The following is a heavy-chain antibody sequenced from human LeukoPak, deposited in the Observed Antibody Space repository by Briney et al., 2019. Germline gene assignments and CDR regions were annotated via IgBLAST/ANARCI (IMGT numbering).Heavy chain of an antibody. J-gene: IGHJ4*02. V-gene: IGHV4-39*01. CDR2: IYYSGNT. Sequence: SETLSLTCTVSGGSISSSSYYWGWIRQPPGKGLEWIGSIYYSGNTYYNPSLKSRVTISVDTSKNQFSLKLSSVTAADTAVYYCARHVAVLLWFGEDLDYWGQGTLVTVSS. CDR3: ARHVAVLLWFGEDLDY. CDR1: GGSISSSSYY. D-gene: IGHD3-10*01.